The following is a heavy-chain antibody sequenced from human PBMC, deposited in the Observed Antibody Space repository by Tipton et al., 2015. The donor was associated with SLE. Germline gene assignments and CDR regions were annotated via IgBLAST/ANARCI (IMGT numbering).Heavy chain of an antibody. CDR1: GGSFSGYY. Sequence: TLSLTCTVSGGSFSGYYWNWIRQPPGKGLEWIGYIYDSGTTNFNPSLKSRVIISEDTSKNQFSLKLSSVTAADTAVYYCARDRLGGPFDLWGQGTLVPVSS. J-gene: IGHJ4*02. D-gene: IGHD1-26*01. V-gene: IGHV4-59*01. CDR2: IYDSGTT. CDR3: ARDRLGGPFDL.